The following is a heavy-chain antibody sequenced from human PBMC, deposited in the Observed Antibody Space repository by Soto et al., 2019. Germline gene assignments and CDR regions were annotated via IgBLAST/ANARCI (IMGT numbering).Heavy chain of an antibody. V-gene: IGHV4-30-4*01. CDR3: AGYRIGYSRYDSDY. J-gene: IGHJ4*02. CDR2: IYYSGST. CDR1: GGSISSGDYY. D-gene: IGHD5-12*01. Sequence: SETRCLTCTVSGGSISSGDYYWSWIRQPPGKGLEWIGYIYYSGSTYYNPSLKSRVTISVDTSKNQFSLKLSSVTAAETAVYYCAGYRIGYSRYDSDYRGQGTLVIVSS.